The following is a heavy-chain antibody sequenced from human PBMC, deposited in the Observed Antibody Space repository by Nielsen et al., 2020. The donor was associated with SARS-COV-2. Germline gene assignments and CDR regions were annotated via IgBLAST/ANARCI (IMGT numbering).Heavy chain of an antibody. CDR3: AKRSGYGSGSILY. CDR1: GFTFTSYA. D-gene: IGHD3-10*01. J-gene: IGHJ4*02. Sequence: GESLKISCAASGFTFTSYAMAWVRQAPGKGLEWVSTITASGDYTYYADSVKGRFTISSDISQNTLYLQMNSLRAEDTAVYYCAKRSGYGSGSILYWGQGTLVTVSS. V-gene: IGHV3-23*01. CDR2: ITASGDYT.